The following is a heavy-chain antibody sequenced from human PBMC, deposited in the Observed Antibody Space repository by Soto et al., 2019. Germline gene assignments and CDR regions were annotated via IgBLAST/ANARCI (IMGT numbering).Heavy chain of an antibody. CDR1: GFTVSSNY. CDR3: ARDRANCCYPHWFAS. Sequence: LRLSCAASGFTVSSNYMSWVRQAPGKGLEWVSVIYSGGSTYYADSVKGRFTISRDNSKNTLYLQMNSLRAEDAAVYYCARDRANCCYPHWFASWGQGTLVTVSS. J-gene: IGHJ5*01. D-gene: IGHD2-21*02. CDR2: IYSGGST. V-gene: IGHV3-53*01.